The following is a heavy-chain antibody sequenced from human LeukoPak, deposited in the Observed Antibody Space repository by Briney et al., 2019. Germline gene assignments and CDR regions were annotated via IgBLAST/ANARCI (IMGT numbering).Heavy chain of an antibody. V-gene: IGHV3-53*01. CDR3: ARGSPVASGRYSIYSS. J-gene: IGHJ5*02. CDR1: GFTVRNYC. CDR2: IYGDGST. Sequence: GGSLRLTCAASGFTVRNYCMSWVRQAPGKGLEWVAVIYGDGSTYYADSVKGRFTISSDNLKNTLSLQMDSLRAADTAMYYCARGSPVASGRYSIYSSWGQGTLVTVSP. D-gene: IGHD3-10*01.